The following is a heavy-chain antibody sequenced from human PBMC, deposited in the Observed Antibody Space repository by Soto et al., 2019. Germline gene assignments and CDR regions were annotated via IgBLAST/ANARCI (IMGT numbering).Heavy chain of an antibody. V-gene: IGHV4-39*01. CDR1: GGSISSRTYY. CDR2: IYYSGST. Sequence: QLQLQESGPGLVKPSETLSLTCTVSGGSISSRTYYWGWIRQPPGKGLEWIGSIYYSGSTYYNPALKSRVTISVDTSKNQFSLKLSSVTAADTAVYSCARHLGTVTPDYWGQGTLVTVSS. D-gene: IGHD4-17*01. J-gene: IGHJ4*02. CDR3: ARHLGTVTPDY.